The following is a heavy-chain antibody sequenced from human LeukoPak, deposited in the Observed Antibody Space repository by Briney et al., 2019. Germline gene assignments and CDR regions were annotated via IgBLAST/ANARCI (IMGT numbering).Heavy chain of an antibody. CDR1: GGSISSYY. V-gene: IGHV4-59*01. J-gene: IGHJ4*02. CDR3: ASSNPSGSYSGFDY. Sequence: SETLSVTCTVSGGSISSYYWSWIRQPPGKGLEWIGYIYYSGSTNYNPSLKSRVTISVDTSKNQFSLKLSSVTAADTAVYYCASSNPSGSYSGFDYWGQGTLVTVSS. CDR2: IYYSGST. D-gene: IGHD1-26*01.